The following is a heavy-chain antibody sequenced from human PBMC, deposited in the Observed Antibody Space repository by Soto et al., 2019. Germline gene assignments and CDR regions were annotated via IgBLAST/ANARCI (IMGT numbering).Heavy chain of an antibody. V-gene: IGHV1-18*01. CDR3: ARSLYYYDSSGYFWDDY. J-gene: IGHJ4*02. CDR1: GYTFTSYG. D-gene: IGHD3-22*01. CDR2: ISAYNGNT. Sequence: QVQLVQSGAEVKKPGASVKVSCKASGYTFTSYGISWVRQAPGQGLEWMGWISAYNGNTNYAQMLQGRVTMTTDTSTSTAYMELRSLRSDDTAVYYCARSLYYYDSSGYFWDDYWGQGTLVTVSS.